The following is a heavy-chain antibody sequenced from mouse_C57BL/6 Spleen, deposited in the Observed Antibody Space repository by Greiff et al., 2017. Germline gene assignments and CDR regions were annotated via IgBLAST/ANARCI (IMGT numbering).Heavy chain of an antibody. CDR1: GYTFTSYW. CDR3: ARPYYDGSSLYAMDY. V-gene: IGHV1-72*01. D-gene: IGHD1-1*01. CDR2: IDPNSGGT. Sequence: QVQLQQPGAELVKPGASVKLSCKASGYTFTSYWMHWVKQRPGRGLEWIGRIDPNSGGTKYNEKFKSKATLTVDKPSSTAYMPISSLTSEDSAVYECARPYYDGSSLYAMDYWGQGTSVTVSS. J-gene: IGHJ4*01.